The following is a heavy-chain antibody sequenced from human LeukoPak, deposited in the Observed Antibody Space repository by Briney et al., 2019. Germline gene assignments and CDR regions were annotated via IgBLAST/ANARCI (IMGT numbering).Heavy chain of an antibody. D-gene: IGHD2-15*01. CDR3: AREWYGPAGSPINYGTDY. Sequence: ASVTVSCKGSGYTFTHYQMHWVRQAPGQGLEWMGWINPNSGGTNYAQKFQGRVTMTRDTSISTAYMELSRLRSDDTAVYYCAREWYGPAGSPINYGTDYWGQGTTVTVSS. CDR2: INPNSGGT. V-gene: IGHV1-2*02. J-gene: IGHJ6*02. CDR1: GYTFTHYQ.